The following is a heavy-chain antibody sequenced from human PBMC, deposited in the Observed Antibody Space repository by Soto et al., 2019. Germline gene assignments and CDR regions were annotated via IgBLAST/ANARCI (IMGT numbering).Heavy chain of an antibody. CDR3: VRVGASGYFDY. CDR1: GYMFTGYY. Sequence: ASVNGSCKSSGYMFTGYYIHWVRQAPGQGLEWMGWINPNSGGAKYAQKFQGRVTMTRDTSISTGYMELSRLRSDDTAVYYCVRVGASGYFDYWGQGTLVTVPS. D-gene: IGHD1-26*01. J-gene: IGHJ4*01. CDR2: INPNSGGA. V-gene: IGHV1-2*02.